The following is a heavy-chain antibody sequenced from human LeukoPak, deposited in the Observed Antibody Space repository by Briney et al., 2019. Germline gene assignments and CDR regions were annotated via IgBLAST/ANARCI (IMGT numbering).Heavy chain of an antibody. CDR2: ISHTGSTM. CDR3: ARDLSPYYFDY. J-gene: IGHJ4*02. V-gene: IGHV3-48*04. CDR1: GFRFSSYS. D-gene: IGHD3-3*02. Sequence: PGGSLRLSCAASGFRFSSYSMNWVRQAPGKGLEWVSYISHTGSTMSYADSVKGRFTISRDNARNSLHLQMNSLRAEDTAVYYCARDLSPYYFDYWGQGTLVTVSS.